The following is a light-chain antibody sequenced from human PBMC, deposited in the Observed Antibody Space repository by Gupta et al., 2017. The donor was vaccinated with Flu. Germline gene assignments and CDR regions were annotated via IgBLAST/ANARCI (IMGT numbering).Light chain of an antibody. J-gene: IGKJ1*01. CDR2: KAS. Sequence: DIQMTQSPSTLSASVGDRVTITCRASLSISSCLAWYQQKPGKAPRLLIYKASTLESGVPPRFRGSGSGTEFTLTISSLQPDDFATYYCQQYNSFSGTFGQGTKVEVK. CDR3: QQYNSFSGT. CDR1: LSISSC. V-gene: IGKV1-5*03.